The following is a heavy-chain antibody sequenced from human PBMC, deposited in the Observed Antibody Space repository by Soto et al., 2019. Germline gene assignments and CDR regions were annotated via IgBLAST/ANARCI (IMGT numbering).Heavy chain of an antibody. J-gene: IGHJ3*02. CDR1: GFTFSSYA. V-gene: IGHV3-23*01. CDR3: AKFYCISTTCQTPAAKSTGGFEI. D-gene: IGHD2-2*01. CDR2: ISASGLNT. Sequence: DVQLLASGGGLGHPGGSLRLSCAASGFTFSSYAMSWVLQAPGKGLAWVSDISASGLNTYYADSVRGRSTISRDNSKNTVDLQMNSLRVEDKAVYYCAKFYCISTTCQTPAAKSTGGFEIWGQGTLVTVS.